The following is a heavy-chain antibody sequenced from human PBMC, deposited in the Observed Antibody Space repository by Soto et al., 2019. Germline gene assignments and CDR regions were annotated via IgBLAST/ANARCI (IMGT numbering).Heavy chain of an antibody. Sequence: PSETLSLTCTVSGGSISSSSYYWGWIRQPPGKGLEWIGSIYYSGSTYYNPSLKSRVTISVDTSKNQFSLKLSSVTAADTAVYYCARRTLGMDVWGQGTTVTVSS. J-gene: IGHJ6*02. CDR1: GGSISSSSYY. V-gene: IGHV4-39*01. CDR2: IYYSGST. CDR3: ARRTLGMDV.